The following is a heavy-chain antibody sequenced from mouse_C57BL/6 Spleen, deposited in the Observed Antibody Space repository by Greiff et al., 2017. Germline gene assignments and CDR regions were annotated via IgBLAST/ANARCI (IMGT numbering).Heavy chain of an antibody. J-gene: IGHJ4*01. CDR2: INPSSGYT. Sequence: QVQLQQSGAELARPGASVKMSCKASGYTFTSYTMHWVKQRPGQGLEWIGYINPSSGYTKYNQKFKDKATLTADKSSSTAYMQLSSLTSEDSAVYYCARKAQATNYAMDYWGQGTSVTVSS. V-gene: IGHV1-4*01. CDR3: ARKAQATNYAMDY. D-gene: IGHD3-2*02. CDR1: GYTFTSYT.